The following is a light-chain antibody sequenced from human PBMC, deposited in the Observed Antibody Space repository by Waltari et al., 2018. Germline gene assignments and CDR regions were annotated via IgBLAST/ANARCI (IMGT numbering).Light chain of an antibody. CDR2: DAS. J-gene: IGKJ4*01. Sequence: EIVLTQSPATLSLSPGERATLSCRASQSVSSYLAWYQQKPGQAPRLLIYDASNRATGIPARFSGSGSGTDFTLTISSLEPEDFAVDYCQQPLTFGGGTKVEIK. CDR3: QQPLT. V-gene: IGKV3-11*01. CDR1: QSVSSY.